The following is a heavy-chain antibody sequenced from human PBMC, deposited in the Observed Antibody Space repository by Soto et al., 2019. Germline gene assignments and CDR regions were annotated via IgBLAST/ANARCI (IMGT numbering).Heavy chain of an antibody. CDR2: IIPIFGTA. CDR1: GGTFSSYA. J-gene: IGHJ4*02. D-gene: IGHD4-17*01. Sequence: QVQLVQSGAEVKKPGSSVKVSCKASGGTFSSYAISWVRQAPGQGLEWMGGIIPIFGTANYAQKFQGRVMITADESTISVYPKLSSLRSEHTAVYYCARWVETTVTTIWYYWGQGTLVIVSS. CDR3: ARWVETTVTTIWYY. V-gene: IGHV1-69*12.